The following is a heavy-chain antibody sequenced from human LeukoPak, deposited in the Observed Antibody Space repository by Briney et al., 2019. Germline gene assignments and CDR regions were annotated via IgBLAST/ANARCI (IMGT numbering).Heavy chain of an antibody. Sequence: ASVKVSCKASGYTFTSYYMHWVRQAPGQGLEWMGIINPSGGSTSYAQKFQGRVTMTRDTSTSTVYMELSRLRSDDTAVYYCAREVVVGNAFDIWGQGTMVTVSS. CDR2: INPSGGST. J-gene: IGHJ3*02. D-gene: IGHD2-21*01. CDR3: AREVVVGNAFDI. CDR1: GYTFTSYY. V-gene: IGHV1-46*01.